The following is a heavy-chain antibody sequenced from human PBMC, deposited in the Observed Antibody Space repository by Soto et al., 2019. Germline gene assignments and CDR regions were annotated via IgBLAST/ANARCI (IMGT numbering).Heavy chain of an antibody. V-gene: IGHV3-30-3*01. J-gene: IGHJ6*02. CDR2: ISYDGSNK. CDR1: GFTFSSYA. D-gene: IGHD3-22*01. CDR3: ARGGYYDSSGYSGGANYYYYYGMDV. Sequence: PGGSLRLSCAASGFTFSSYAMHWVRQAPGKGREWVAVISYDGSNKYYADSVKGRFTISRDNSKNTLYLQMNSLRAEDTAVYYCARGGYYDSSGYSGGANYYYYYGMDVWGQGTTVTVSS.